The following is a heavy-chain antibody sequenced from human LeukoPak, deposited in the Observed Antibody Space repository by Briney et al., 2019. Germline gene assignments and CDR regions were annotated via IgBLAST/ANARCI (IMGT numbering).Heavy chain of an antibody. CDR1: GYSISSGYY. J-gene: IGHJ4*02. V-gene: IGHV4-38-2*01. Sequence: SAPLPLTFAVSGYSISSGYYWGWIRQPPGKGGEWIGSIYHSGRTYYNPSLKSRVTISVDTSKNQFSLKLSSVTAADTAVYYCARLGLTGYSSGWYYWGQGTLVTVSS. D-gene: IGHD6-19*01. CDR2: IYHSGRT. CDR3: ARLGLTGYSSGWYY.